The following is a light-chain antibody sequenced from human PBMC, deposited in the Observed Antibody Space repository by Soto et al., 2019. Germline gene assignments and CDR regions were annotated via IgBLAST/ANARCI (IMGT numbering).Light chain of an antibody. J-gene: IGLJ1*01. V-gene: IGLV2-14*01. CDR1: SSDVGGYNY. CDR3: SSYTSSSPYV. Sequence: QSALTQPASVSGSPGQSITISCTGTSSDVGGYNYVSWYQQHPGKAPKLMIYDVSNRPSGVSNRFSGSKSGNTASLTISGLQAEHEADYYCSSYTSSSPYVYGPGTKVTLL. CDR2: DVS.